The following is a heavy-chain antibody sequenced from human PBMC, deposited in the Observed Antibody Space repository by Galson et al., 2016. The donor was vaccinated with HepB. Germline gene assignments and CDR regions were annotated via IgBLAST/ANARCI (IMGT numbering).Heavy chain of an antibody. D-gene: IGHD4-23*01. Sequence: SLRLSCAASGLIFRNYSMTWVRQAPGKGLEWVSDISGTGGRVNYADSVKGRFTISRDNSKNTVYLQMNSLRAEDTAVYYCANYGANSGSDYWGQGTRVTVSS. CDR2: ISGTGGRV. V-gene: IGHV3-23*01. CDR1: GLIFRNYS. J-gene: IGHJ4*02. CDR3: ANYGANSGSDY.